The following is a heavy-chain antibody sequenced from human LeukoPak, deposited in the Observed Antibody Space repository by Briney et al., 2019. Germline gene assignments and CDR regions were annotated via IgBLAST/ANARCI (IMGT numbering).Heavy chain of an antibody. Sequence: HAGRCLTLSCTAAGFIVSNNYMTSVRQAPGGGLGWVSIIHISGTTYYADSVKGRFTISRDNSKNTLYLQKNSRRAEVTAVYYCTRGLYSYGSYWGQGTLVTVSS. CDR3: TRGLYSYGSY. V-gene: IGHV3-53*01. D-gene: IGHD5-18*01. J-gene: IGHJ4*02. CDR2: IHISGTT. CDR1: GFIVSNNY.